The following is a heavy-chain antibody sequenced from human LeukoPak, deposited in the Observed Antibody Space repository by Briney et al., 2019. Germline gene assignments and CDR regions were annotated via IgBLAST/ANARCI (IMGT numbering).Heavy chain of an antibody. CDR1: GYTFTSYD. CDR3: ASGLHYGGNSVYDAFDI. D-gene: IGHD4-23*01. CDR2: MNPNSGNT. V-gene: IGHV1-8*03. Sequence: ASVKLSCKASGYTFTSYDINWVRQATGQGLEWMGWMNPNSGNTGYAQKFQGRVTITRNTSISTAYMELSSLRSEDTAVYYCASGLHYGGNSVYDAFDIWGQGTMVTVSS. J-gene: IGHJ3*02.